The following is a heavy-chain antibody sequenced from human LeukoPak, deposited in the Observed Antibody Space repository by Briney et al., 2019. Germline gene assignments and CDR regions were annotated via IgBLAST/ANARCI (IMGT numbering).Heavy chain of an antibody. J-gene: IGHJ4*02. D-gene: IGHD3-22*01. CDR3: ARDRQYYDSSGYYSKDPEGY. Sequence: GGSLRLSCAASGFTFSSYSMNWVRQAPGKGLEWVSSISSSSYIYYADSVKGRFTISRDNAKNSLYLQMNSLRAEDTAVYYCARDRQYYDSSGYYSKDPEGYWGQGTLVTVSS. CDR1: GFTFSSYS. V-gene: IGHV3-21*01. CDR2: ISSSSYI.